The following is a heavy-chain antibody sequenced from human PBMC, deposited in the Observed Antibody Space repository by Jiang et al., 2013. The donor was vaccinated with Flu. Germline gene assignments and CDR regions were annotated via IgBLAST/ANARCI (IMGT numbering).Heavy chain of an antibody. J-gene: IGHJ6*03. CDR2: IIPIFSTA. D-gene: IGHD1-26*01. Sequence: GAEVKKPGSSVKVSCKAFGDTFISYAFSWVRQAPGQGLEWLGGIIPIFSTATYAQKFQGRVTISADEGTSTVYMELSSLRSEDTAVYYCARGRFSHYYYMHLWGKGPRSPSP. CDR1: GDTFISYA. V-gene: IGHV1-69*01. CDR3: ARGRFSHYYYMHL.